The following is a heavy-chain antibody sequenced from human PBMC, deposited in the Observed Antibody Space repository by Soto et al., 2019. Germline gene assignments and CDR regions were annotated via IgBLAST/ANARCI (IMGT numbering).Heavy chain of an antibody. CDR2: ISGSGTTT. V-gene: IGHV3-23*01. D-gene: IGHD3-22*01. J-gene: IGHJ4*02. CDR3: AQGVNYDTSGYFFGY. Sequence: GGSLRLSCATSGFTFSSYCMTWVRQAPGEGLEWVSTISGSGTTTKYADSVKGRFTISRDNSKNTLHLQMNSLRAEDTAVYYCAQGVNYDTSGYFFGYWGQGTLVTVSS. CDR1: GFTFSSYC.